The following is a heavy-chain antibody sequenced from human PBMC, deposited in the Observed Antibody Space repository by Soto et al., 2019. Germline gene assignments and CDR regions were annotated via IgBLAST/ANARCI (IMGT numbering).Heavy chain of an antibody. V-gene: IGHV5-51*01. CDR3: ARGSEPGGTYRQRFEY. Sequence: GESLKISCKGSGYSFTTYWIGWVRQMPGKGLEWMGTIYPGDSDTRYSPSFQGQVTISVDRSITTAYLQWSSLKASDTAMYYCARGSEPGGTYRQRFEYWGQGILVTVSS. J-gene: IGHJ4*02. D-gene: IGHD3-16*02. CDR1: GYSFTTYW. CDR2: IYPGDSDT.